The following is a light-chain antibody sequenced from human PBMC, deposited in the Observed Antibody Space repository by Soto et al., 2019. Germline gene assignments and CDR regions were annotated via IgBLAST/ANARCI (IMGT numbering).Light chain of an antibody. Sequence: QSALTQPASVSGSPGQSVAISCTGTSSDVGSYNSVSWYQQHPGKAPKLTIYEGSKRPSGVADRFSGSKSDNTASLTISGLQAEDEDYYYCCSYAGNPYVFGTGTKLTVL. CDR1: SSDVGSYNS. CDR3: CSYAGNPYV. V-gene: IGLV2-23*01. CDR2: EGS. J-gene: IGLJ1*01.